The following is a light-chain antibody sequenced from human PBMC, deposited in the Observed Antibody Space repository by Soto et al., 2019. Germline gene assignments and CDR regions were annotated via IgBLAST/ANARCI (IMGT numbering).Light chain of an antibody. CDR2: DVS. J-gene: IGLJ1*01. V-gene: IGLV2-14*01. CDR3: SSYTSSSTLYV. Sequence: QSVLTQPASVSGSPGQSITISCTGTSSDVGGYNYVSWYQQHPGKAPKLMIYDVSKRPSGVSNRFSGSKSGNSASLTISGLQAEDDADYYCSSYTSSSTLYVFGTGTKLTVL. CDR1: SSDVGGYNY.